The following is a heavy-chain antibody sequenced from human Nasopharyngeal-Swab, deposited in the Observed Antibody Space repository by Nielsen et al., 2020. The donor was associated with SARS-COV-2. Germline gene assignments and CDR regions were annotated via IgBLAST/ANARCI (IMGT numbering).Heavy chain of an antibody. D-gene: IGHD3-3*01. CDR2: INHSGST. V-gene: IGHV4-34*01. Sequence: SETLSLTCAVSGGSISGYYWSWIRQPPGKGLEWIGEINHSGSTNYNPSLKSRVTISVDTSKNQFSLKLSSVTAADTAVYYCARGNFWSGYYRYGMDVWSQGTTVTVSS. CDR1: GGSISGYY. CDR3: ARGNFWSGYYRYGMDV. J-gene: IGHJ6*02.